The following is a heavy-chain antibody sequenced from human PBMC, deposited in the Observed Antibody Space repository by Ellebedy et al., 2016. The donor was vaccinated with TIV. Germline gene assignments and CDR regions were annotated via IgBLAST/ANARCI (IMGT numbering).Heavy chain of an antibody. D-gene: IGHD3-22*01. V-gene: IGHV1-69*10. Sequence: AASVKVSCKASGGTFSSYAISWARQAPGQGLEWMGGIIPILGIPNYAQKFQGRVTITADKYTSTAYMELSSLRSDDTAVYYCARRQGHDSSGYYSTYHLDYWGQGTLVTVSS. CDR2: IIPILGIP. J-gene: IGHJ4*02. CDR1: GGTFSSYA. CDR3: ARRQGHDSSGYYSTYHLDY.